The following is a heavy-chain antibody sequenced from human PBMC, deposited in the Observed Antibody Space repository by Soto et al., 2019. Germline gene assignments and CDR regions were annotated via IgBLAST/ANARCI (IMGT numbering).Heavy chain of an antibody. CDR1: GGSITDYS. J-gene: IGHJ4*02. CDR2: ISINGNS. CDR3: ARESGDNWTDVVD. D-gene: IGHD1-20*01. Sequence: QVQVKESGPGLVKPSETLSLTCTVSGGSITDYSWSWIRQSAGKGLEWLGRISINGNSHYHPSLRSRVTMSIESSKNQFSLNLRSVTAADTAVYYCARESGDNWTDVVDWGQGTLVTVSS. V-gene: IGHV4-4*07.